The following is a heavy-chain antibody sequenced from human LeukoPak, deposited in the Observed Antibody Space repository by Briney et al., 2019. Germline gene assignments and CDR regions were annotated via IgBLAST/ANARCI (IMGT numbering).Heavy chain of an antibody. V-gene: IGHV4-59*12. CDR2: ICHSGST. D-gene: IGHD2-15*01. CDR1: GGSISSYY. CDR3: ARSRGYCSGGTCYRWWFDP. J-gene: IGHJ5*02. Sequence: PSETLSLTCSVSGGSISSYYWSWIRQHPEKGLEWIGYICHSGSTDYNPPLQSRVTISVDMSKNQFSLELTSVTAADTAVYYCARSRGYCSGGTCYRWWFDPWGQGTLVTVSS.